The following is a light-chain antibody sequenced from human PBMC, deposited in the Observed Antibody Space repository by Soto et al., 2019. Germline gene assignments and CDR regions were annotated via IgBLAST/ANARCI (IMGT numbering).Light chain of an antibody. Sequence: QSALAQPPSVSGAPGQRVIISCTGSSSNIGSFDVHWHQQLPGTAPKLLIYDDDKRPSGIPDRFSGSKSGTSATLGITGFQTGDEADYYCGSWDSSLSAYVFGTGTKVTVL. J-gene: IGLJ1*01. V-gene: IGLV1-51*01. CDR2: DDD. CDR3: GSWDSSLSAYV. CDR1: SSNIGSFD.